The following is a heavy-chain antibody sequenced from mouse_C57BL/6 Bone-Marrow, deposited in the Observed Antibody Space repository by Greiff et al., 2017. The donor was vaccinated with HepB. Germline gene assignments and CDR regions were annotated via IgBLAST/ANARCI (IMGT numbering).Heavy chain of an antibody. CDR3: ARGIYDDYGSSYRSD. CDR1: GYTFTSYW. Sequence: QVQLKQPGAELVKPGASVKLSCKASGYTFTSYWMHWVKQRPGRGLEWIGRIDPNSGGTKYNEKFKSKATLTVDKPSSTAYMQISSLTSEDSAVYDCARGIYDDYGSSYRSDWGQGTTLTVSS. CDR2: IDPNSGGT. V-gene: IGHV1-72*01. J-gene: IGHJ2*01. D-gene: IGHD1-1*01.